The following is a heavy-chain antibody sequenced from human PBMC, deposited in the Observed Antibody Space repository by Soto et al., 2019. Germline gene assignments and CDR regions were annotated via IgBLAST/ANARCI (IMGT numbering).Heavy chain of an antibody. CDR2: ISYDGSNK. V-gene: IGHV3-30*18. CDR1: GFTFSSYG. D-gene: IGHD2-2*01. CDR3: AKELREYQLLDTPFDY. J-gene: IGHJ4*02. Sequence: GGSLRLSCAASGFTFSSYGMHWVRQAPGKGLEWVAVISYDGSNKYYADSVKGRFTISRDNSKNTLYLQMNSLRAEDTAVYYCAKELREYQLLDTPFDYWGQGTLVTVSS.